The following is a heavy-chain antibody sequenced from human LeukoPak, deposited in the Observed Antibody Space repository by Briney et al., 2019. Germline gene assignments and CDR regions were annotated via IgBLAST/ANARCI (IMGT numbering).Heavy chain of an antibody. CDR1: GFTFSSYW. D-gene: IGHD2-15*01. Sequence: PGGSLRLSCAASGFTFSSYWMHWVRQAPGKGLVWVSRINSDGSSTSYADSVRGRFTISRDNSRNTLYLQTNSLRAEDTAIYYCAKNGDRGAYCSGGTCYPYYYYYMDVWGKGTTVTISS. CDR3: AKNGDRGAYCSGGTCYPYYYYYMDV. CDR2: INSDGSST. V-gene: IGHV3-74*01. J-gene: IGHJ6*03.